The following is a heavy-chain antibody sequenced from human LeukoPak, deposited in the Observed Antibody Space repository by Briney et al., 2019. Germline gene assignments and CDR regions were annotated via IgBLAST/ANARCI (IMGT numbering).Heavy chain of an antibody. CDR3: ARRYYDILTYYYYYYMDV. D-gene: IGHD3-9*01. CDR2: TRYDGSNK. V-gene: IGHV3-30*02. Sequence: GGSLRLSCAASGFTFSSYGMYWVRQAPGKGLEWVAFTRYDGSNKYYADSVKGRFTISRDNAKKSLYLQMNSLRAEDTAVYYCARRYYDILTYYYYYYMDVWGKGTTVTISS. CDR1: GFTFSSYG. J-gene: IGHJ6*03.